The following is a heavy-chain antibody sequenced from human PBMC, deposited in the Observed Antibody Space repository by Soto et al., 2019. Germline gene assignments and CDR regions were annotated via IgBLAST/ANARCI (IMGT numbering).Heavy chain of an antibody. V-gene: IGHV1-18*01. CDR2: ISAYNGNT. D-gene: IGHD2-2*03. CDR3: AREKLVGYCSSTSCYGDFDYYGMDV. CDR1: GYTFTSYG. Sequence: ASVKVSFKASGYTFTSYGISWVRQAPGQGLEWMGWISAYNGNTNYAQKLQGRVTMTTDTSTSTAYMELRSLRSDDTAVYYCAREKLVGYCSSTSCYGDFDYYGMDVWG. J-gene: IGHJ6*02.